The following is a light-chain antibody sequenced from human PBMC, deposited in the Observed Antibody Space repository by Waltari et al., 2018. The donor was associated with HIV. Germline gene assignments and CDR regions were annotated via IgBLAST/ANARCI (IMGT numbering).Light chain of an antibody. CDR2: DAS. J-gene: IGKJ1*01. V-gene: IGKV3-15*01. CDR1: QSISIN. Sequence: EIVMTQPPATLSVSPGESATLSCRASQSISINLAWYQQKPGQAPRLLIHDASTRATGIPARFRGTGSGTEFTLTISGLQSEDLAVYYCQQYKNWPPLTFGQGTKVEIK. CDR3: QQYKNWPPLT.